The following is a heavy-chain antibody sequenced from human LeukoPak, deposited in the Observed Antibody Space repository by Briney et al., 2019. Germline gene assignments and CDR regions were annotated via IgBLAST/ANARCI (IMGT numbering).Heavy chain of an antibody. D-gene: IGHD3-16*01. V-gene: IGHV5-51*01. CDR2: IYPDNSDT. CDR3: ARLQTWADY. Sequence: GESLKISCKGSGYSFTNYWIAWVRQMPGKGLGWMGIIYPDNSDTRYSPSFQGQVSISADKSISTAYLQWSSLKASDTAMYYCARLQTWADYWGQGTLVTVSS. J-gene: IGHJ4*02. CDR1: GYSFTNYW.